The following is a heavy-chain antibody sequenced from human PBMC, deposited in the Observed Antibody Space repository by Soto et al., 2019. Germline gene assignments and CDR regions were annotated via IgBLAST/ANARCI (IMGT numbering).Heavy chain of an antibody. CDR2: IVPSLDTT. Sequence: QVHLVQSGTEVKKPGSSVKVSCKASGGTFSSSGVSWVRQAPGQGLEWMGMIVPSLDTTNYAQKFQARVTITADEVTSTAYMELRSLRSEDTAVYYCARWPQPRYTADPYAVDVWGQWTRVIVSS. CDR3: ARWPQPRYTADPYAVDV. CDR1: GGTFSSSG. D-gene: IGHD3-16*02. V-gene: IGHV1-69*11. J-gene: IGHJ6*02.